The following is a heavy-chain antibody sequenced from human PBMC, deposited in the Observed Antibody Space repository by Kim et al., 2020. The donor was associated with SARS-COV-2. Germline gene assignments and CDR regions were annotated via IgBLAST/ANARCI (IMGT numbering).Heavy chain of an antibody. V-gene: IGHV5-10-1*01. CDR1: GYSFTSFW. CDR3: ARHISLSSSWFTYYGMDV. J-gene: IGHJ6*02. CDR2: IDPSDSYT. D-gene: IGHD6-13*01. Sequence: GESLKISCKGSGYSFTSFWISWVRQMPGKGLEWMGRIDPSDSYTNDSPSFQGHVTISADKSIRTAYLQWSSLKASDTATYYCARHISLSSSWFTYYGMDVWGQGTTVTVSS.